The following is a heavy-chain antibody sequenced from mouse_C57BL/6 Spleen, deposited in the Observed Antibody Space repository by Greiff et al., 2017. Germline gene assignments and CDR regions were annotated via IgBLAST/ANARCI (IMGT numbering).Heavy chain of an antibody. CDR3: ARRYYGSSHWYFGV. Sequence: QVQLQQPGAELVMPGASVQLSCKASGYTFTSYWMHWVKQRPGQGLEWIGEIDPSDSYTNYNQKFKGKSTLTVDKSSSTAYMQLSSLTAEDSAVYYCARRYYGSSHWYFGVWGTGTTVTVAS. J-gene: IGHJ1*03. V-gene: IGHV1-69*01. CDR2: IDPSDSYT. CDR1: GYTFTSYW. D-gene: IGHD1-1*01.